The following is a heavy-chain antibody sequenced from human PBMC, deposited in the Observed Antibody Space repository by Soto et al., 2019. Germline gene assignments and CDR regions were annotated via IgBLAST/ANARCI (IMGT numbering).Heavy chain of an antibody. CDR1: GFTFSSYG. Sequence: GGSLRLSCAASGFTFSSYGMHWVRQAPGKGLEWVAVIWYDGSNKYYADSVKGRFTISRDNSKNTLYLQMNSLRAEDTAVYYCARDLGYCSGGSCYSAYYYYGMDVWGQGTTVTVSS. CDR2: IWYDGSNK. D-gene: IGHD2-15*01. V-gene: IGHV3-33*01. J-gene: IGHJ6*02. CDR3: ARDLGYCSGGSCYSAYYYYGMDV.